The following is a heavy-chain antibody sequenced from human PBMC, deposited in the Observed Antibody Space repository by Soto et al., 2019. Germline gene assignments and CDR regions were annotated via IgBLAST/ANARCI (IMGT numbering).Heavy chain of an antibody. J-gene: IGHJ5*02. CDR3: ATTLSLTGNWFDP. V-gene: IGHV4-59*01. CDR2: IYYSGST. CDR1: GGSISSYY. Sequence: QVQLQESGPGLVKPSETLSLTCTVSGGSISSYYWSWIRQPPGKGLEWIGYIYYSGSTNYNPSLKRRVTISVDTSKNQFSLKLSSVTAADTAVYYCATTLSLTGNWFDPWGQGTLVTVSS. D-gene: IGHD7-27*01.